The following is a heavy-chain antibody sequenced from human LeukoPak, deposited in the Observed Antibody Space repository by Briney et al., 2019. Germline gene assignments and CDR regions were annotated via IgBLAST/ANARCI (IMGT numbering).Heavy chain of an antibody. J-gene: IGHJ4*02. CDR2: INPSGSP. CDR1: GGSFSGYY. V-gene: IGHV4-34*01. D-gene: IGHD3-10*01. Sequence: SETLSLTCAVYGGSFSGYYWNWIRQPPGKGLEWIGEINPSGSPNYNPSLKSRVTISVDTSKNQFSLKLSSVTAADTAVYYCVRGYGSGSYYNYWGQGTLVTASS. CDR3: VRGYGSGSYYNY.